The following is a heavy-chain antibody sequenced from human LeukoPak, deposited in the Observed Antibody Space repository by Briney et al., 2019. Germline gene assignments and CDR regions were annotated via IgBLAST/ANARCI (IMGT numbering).Heavy chain of an antibody. Sequence: GGSLRLSCAASGFTFVSYNMNWVRQAPGKGLEWVAYISSSSSLIYYAGSVKGRFTVSRDSAKRSLYLQMDSLRAEDTAVYYCARDGYSGSLDAFDIWGQGTMVTVSS. J-gene: IGHJ3*02. CDR3: ARDGYSGSLDAFDI. V-gene: IGHV3-48*01. CDR2: ISSSSSLI. CDR1: GFTFVSYN. D-gene: IGHD1-26*01.